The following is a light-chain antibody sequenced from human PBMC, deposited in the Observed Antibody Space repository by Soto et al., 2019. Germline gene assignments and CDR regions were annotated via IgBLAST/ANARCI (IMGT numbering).Light chain of an antibody. J-gene: IGLJ3*02. CDR1: SSDISDYDF. CDR3: SSFAGSNNLM. CDR2: EVT. Sequence: QSVLTQPPSTSGSPGQSVTISCTGTSSDISDYDFVSWYQQHPGKAPKLIIYEVTKRPSGVPDRFSGSKSGNTASLTVSGLQAEDEAVYHCSSFAGSNNLMFGVGTKLTVL. V-gene: IGLV2-8*01.